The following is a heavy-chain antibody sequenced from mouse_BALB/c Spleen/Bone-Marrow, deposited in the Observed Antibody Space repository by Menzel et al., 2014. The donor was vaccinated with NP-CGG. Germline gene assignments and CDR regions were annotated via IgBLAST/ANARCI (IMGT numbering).Heavy chain of an antibody. D-gene: IGHD2-4*01. J-gene: IGHJ3*01. CDR2: INPYNGDP. CDR1: GYSFTGYF. CDR3: GRGNYDYDSWFGY. V-gene: IGHV1-37*01. Sequence: VQLQQSGPELVKPGASVKISCKASGYSFTGYFMNWMKQSHGKSLEWIGRINPYNGDPFYNQKFKGKALLTVDKSSSTAHMELLSLTSEDSAVYYCGRGNYDYDSWFGYWGQGTLVTVSA.